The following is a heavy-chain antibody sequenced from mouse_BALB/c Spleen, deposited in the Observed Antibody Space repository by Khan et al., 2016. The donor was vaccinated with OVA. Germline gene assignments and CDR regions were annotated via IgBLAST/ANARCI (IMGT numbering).Heavy chain of an antibody. CDR1: GYSITSGYA. V-gene: IGHV3-2*02. Sequence: EVQLKQSGPGLVKPSQSLSLTCTVTGYSITSGYAWNWIRQFPGNKLEWMGYISYSGVTSYTPSLKSRISITRDTSKNQFFLQLNSVTAEDTATXYCARENDNGYYFDYWGQGTTLTVSA. CDR2: ISYSGVT. J-gene: IGHJ2*01. CDR3: ARENDNGYYFDY. D-gene: IGHD6-1*01.